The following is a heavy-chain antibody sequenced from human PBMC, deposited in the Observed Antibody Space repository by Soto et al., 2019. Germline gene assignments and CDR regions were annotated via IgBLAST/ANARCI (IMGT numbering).Heavy chain of an antibody. V-gene: IGHV3-23*01. CDR2: ISGSGGSP. CDR3: AKARCTSNTCYVPDH. Sequence: GGSLRLSCAASGFTFSGHTMSWVRQAPGKGLEWVSAISGSGGSPSYADSVQDRFTISRDNPKNTLYLQMSSLRVEDTAIYYCAKARCTSNTCYVPDHWGQGTLVTVSS. CDR1: GFTFSGHT. J-gene: IGHJ5*02. D-gene: IGHD2-15*01.